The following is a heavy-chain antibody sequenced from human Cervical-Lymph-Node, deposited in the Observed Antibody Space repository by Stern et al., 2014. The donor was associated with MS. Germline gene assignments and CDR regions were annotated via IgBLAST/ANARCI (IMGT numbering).Heavy chain of an antibody. V-gene: IGHV2-70*04. CDR1: GFSLVTSGVR. CDR3: ARMMGSGYRHYFDY. D-gene: IGHD3-3*01. Sequence: QVTLKESGPALVKPTQILTLTCTFSGFSLVTSGVRVSWIRQPPGKALEWLARIDWNDKTFYNTSLMTRLTISKDTSKNQVVLTMTNVDPVDTATYYCARMMGSGYRHYFDYWGQGTPVTVS. J-gene: IGHJ4*02. CDR2: IDWNDKT.